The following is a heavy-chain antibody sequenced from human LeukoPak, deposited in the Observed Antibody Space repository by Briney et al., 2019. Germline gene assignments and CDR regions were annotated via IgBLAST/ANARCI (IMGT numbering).Heavy chain of an antibody. V-gene: IGHV4-59*01. CDR1: GGSISSYY. Sequence: SETLSLTCTVSGGSISSYYWSWIRQPPGKGLEWMGYIYYSGSTNYNPSLKSRVTISVDTSKNQFSLKLSSVTAADTAVYYCARDYVVGVVRYFDYWGQGTLVTVSS. CDR2: IYYSGST. CDR3: ARDYVVGVVRYFDY. J-gene: IGHJ4*02. D-gene: IGHD1-26*01.